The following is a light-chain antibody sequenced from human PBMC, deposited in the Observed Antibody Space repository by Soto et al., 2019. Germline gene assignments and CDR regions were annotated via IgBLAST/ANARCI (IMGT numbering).Light chain of an antibody. CDR3: QHYCGSPKYT. J-gene: IGKJ2*01. CDR2: GAS. V-gene: IGKV3-20*01. Sequence: EIVLTQSPGTLSLSPGQRATLSSRASQSVSSSFLAWYQQRPGQAPRLLIYGASRRATGITDRFSGSGSGTDFPLTISSLETEDFAVYYCQHYCGSPKYTFGHGTMLEIK. CDR1: QSVSSSF.